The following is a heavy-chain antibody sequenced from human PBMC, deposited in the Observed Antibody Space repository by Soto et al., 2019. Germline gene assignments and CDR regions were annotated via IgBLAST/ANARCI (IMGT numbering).Heavy chain of an antibody. Sequence: QVQLVQSGPEVRKPGAAVKVSCKASGYIFSRYGISWVRQAPGQGLEWMAWISGYNGNTKFGERVQGRVNVTTDTSTSTAYMELRSRRSDDTDVYYCASEAAAERNYYGLDVWDQGTTVIV. CDR3: ASEAAAERNYYGLDV. CDR2: ISGYNGNT. D-gene: IGHD6-13*01. V-gene: IGHV1-18*04. J-gene: IGHJ6*02. CDR1: GYIFSRYG.